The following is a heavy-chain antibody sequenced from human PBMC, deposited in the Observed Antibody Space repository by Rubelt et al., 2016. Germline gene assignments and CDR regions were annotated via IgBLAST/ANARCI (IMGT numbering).Heavy chain of an antibody. CDR1: GYSLSTSGVG. Sequence: QITLKESSPTLVKPTQTLTLTCTFSGYSLSTSGVGVGWIRQPPGKALEWLALIYWDADKRYRPSLKSRLTITKGTSKNQVVLTMTNMDPLDTATYYCAHFDSPGLAAPSWGQGTPVTVSS. CDR3: AHFDSPGLAAPS. J-gene: IGHJ5*02. CDR2: IYWDADK. V-gene: IGHV2-5*02. D-gene: IGHD6-13*01.